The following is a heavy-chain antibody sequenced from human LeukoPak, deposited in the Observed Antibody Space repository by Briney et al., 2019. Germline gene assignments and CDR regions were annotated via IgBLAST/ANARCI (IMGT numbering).Heavy chain of an antibody. CDR2: IKQDGSEK. Sequence: QSGGSLRLSCAASGFTYRNYWMTWVRQAPGKGLEWVADIKQDGSEKLYVKSVRGRFTISRDNAKMSLFLQMNSLRAEDTAVYYCARDNGVVHGVYYMDVWGKGTTVTVS. V-gene: IGHV3-7*01. D-gene: IGHD3-3*01. J-gene: IGHJ6*03. CDR3: ARDNGVVHGVYYMDV. CDR1: GFTYRNYW.